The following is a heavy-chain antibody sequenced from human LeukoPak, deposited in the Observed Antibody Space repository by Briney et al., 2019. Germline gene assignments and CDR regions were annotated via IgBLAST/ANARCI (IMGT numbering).Heavy chain of an antibody. CDR3: ARGFGYCSGGSCYYYLDY. CDR2: IRYDGSNK. V-gene: IGHV3-30*02. D-gene: IGHD2-15*01. Sequence: PGGSLRLSCAASGFTFSSYGMHWVRQAPGKGLEWVAFIRYDGSNKYYADSVKGRFTISRDNAKNTLYLQMNSLRAEDTAVYYCARGFGYCSGGSCYYYLDYWGQGTLVTVSS. J-gene: IGHJ4*02. CDR1: GFTFSSYG.